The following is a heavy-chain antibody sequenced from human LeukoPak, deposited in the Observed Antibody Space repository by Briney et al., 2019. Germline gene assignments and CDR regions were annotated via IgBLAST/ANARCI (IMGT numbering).Heavy chain of an antibody. CDR1: GYSFSDNY. CDR3: AREVYGDSSNDY. CDR2: INPNTGDT. J-gene: IGHJ4*02. Sequence: ASVKVSRKASGYSFSDNYLHWVRQAPGQGLEWLGWINPNTGDTNYAQKFQGRVTMTRDASISTGYLELTRLKSDVTAVYYCAREVYGDSSNDYWGQGTLLTVSS. D-gene: IGHD4-17*01. V-gene: IGHV1-2*02.